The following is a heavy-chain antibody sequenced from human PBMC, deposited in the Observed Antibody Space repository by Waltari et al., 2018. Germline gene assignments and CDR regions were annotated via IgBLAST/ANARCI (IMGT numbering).Heavy chain of an antibody. CDR1: GDSISGNYW. CDR2: VHHSGKT. CDR3: AGDRAIGLFFDY. J-gene: IGHJ4*02. Sequence: QVQLQEPGPGLVKPSGTLSLTCAVSGDSISGNYWWSWVRQSPEKGLEWIGQVHHSGKTHYNPSLQSRVTISVDKPKNQFSLNLNSVTAADTAVYYCAGDRAIGLFFDYWGRGTLVTVSS. V-gene: IGHV4-4*02. D-gene: IGHD2-2*01.